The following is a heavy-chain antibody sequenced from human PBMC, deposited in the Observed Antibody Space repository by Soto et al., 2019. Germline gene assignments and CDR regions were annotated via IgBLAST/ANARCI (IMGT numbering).Heavy chain of an antibody. CDR2: ISAYNGNT. V-gene: IGHV1-18*01. CDR1: GYTFTSYG. J-gene: IGHJ4*02. Sequence: ASVKVSCKASGYTFTSYGISWVRQAPGQGLEWMGWISAYNGNTNYAQKLQGRVTMTTDTSTSTAYMELRSLRSDDTAVYYCARVPTSSWTYYDSWSGVDGFDYWGQGTLVTVSS. CDR3: ARVPTSSWTYYDSWSGVDGFDY. D-gene: IGHD3-3*01.